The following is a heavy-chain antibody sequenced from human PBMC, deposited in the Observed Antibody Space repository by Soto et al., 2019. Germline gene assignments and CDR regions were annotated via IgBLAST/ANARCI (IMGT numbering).Heavy chain of an antibody. J-gene: IGHJ6*02. CDR3: ASDWLSDGYNYYYYGMDV. Sequence: ASVKVSCKASGYTFTGYYMHWVRQAPGKGLEWMGWINPNSGGTKDAKKFQGRVTMTRDTSSSTAYMELSRLRSDDTAVYYCASDWLSDGYNYYYYGMDVWGQGTTVTVSS. CDR2: INPNSGGT. V-gene: IGHV1-2*02. CDR1: GYTFTGYY. D-gene: IGHD3-9*01.